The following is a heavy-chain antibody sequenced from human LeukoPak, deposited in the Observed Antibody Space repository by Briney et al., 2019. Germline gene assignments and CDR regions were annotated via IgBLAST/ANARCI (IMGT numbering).Heavy chain of an antibody. J-gene: IGHJ1*01. CDR1: GGSISSSNW. CDR2: IYHSGST. CDR3: ARGRGRSTSHFQH. D-gene: IGHD3-10*01. Sequence: SETLSLTCSVSGGSISSSNWWSWVRQPPGKGLEWIGEIYHSGSTNYNPSLKSRVTISVDKSKNQFSLKLSSVTAADTAVYYCARGRGRSTSHFQHWGQGTLVTVSS. V-gene: IGHV4-4*02.